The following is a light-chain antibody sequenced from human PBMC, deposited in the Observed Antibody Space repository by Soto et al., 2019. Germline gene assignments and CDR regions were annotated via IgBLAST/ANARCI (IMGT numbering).Light chain of an antibody. CDR1: SEHSSYA. V-gene: IGLV4-69*01. J-gene: IGLJ2*01. CDR3: QTWGTGIVV. CDR2: LNSDGSH. Sequence: QPVLTQSPSASASLGASVRLTCTLSSEHSSYAIAWHQQQSEKGPRYLMKLNSDGSHNKGDGIPDRFSGSSSGAERYLTISSLQSEDEADYYCQTWGTGIVVFGGGTK.